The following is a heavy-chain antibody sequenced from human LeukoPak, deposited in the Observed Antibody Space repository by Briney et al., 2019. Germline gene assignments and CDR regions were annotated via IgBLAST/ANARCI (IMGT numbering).Heavy chain of an antibody. CDR2: INHSGST. D-gene: IGHD6-19*01. V-gene: IGHV4-34*01. CDR1: GVSFSGYY. CDR3: AREQFSSGWYPLGY. Sequence: SETLSLTCAVYGVSFSGYYWSWIRQPPGKGLEWIGEINHSGSTNYNPSLKSRVTISVDTSKNQFSLKLSSVTAADTAVYYCAREQFSSGWYPLGYWGQGTLVTVSS. J-gene: IGHJ4*02.